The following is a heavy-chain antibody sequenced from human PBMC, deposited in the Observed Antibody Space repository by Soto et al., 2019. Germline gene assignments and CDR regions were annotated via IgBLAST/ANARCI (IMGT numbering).Heavy chain of an antibody. J-gene: IGHJ6*02. Sequence: SETLYLTCTVSGGSISSSSYYWGWIRQPPGKGLEWIGSIYCSGSTYYNPSLKSRVTISVDTSKNQFSLKLSSVTAADTAVYYCARHTEDTAMVKTVDYYYYGMDVWGQGTTVTVSS. V-gene: IGHV4-39*01. CDR3: ARHTEDTAMVKTVDYYYYGMDV. D-gene: IGHD5-18*01. CDR1: GGSISSSSYY. CDR2: IYCSGST.